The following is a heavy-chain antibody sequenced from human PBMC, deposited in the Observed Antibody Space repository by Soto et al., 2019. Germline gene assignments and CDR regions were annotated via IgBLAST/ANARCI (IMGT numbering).Heavy chain of an antibody. CDR2: FFIGGNT. D-gene: IGHD2-21*02. Sequence: SETLSLTCTVSGGSISSTTYYWGWMRQPPGKGLEWIASFFIGGNTYYNPSLKSRVTISVDTSKNQFSLKLSSVTAADTAVYYCARHPSDFWFDPWGQGTLVTVSS. CDR3: ARHPSDFWFDP. V-gene: IGHV4-39*01. J-gene: IGHJ5*02. CDR1: GGSISSTTYY.